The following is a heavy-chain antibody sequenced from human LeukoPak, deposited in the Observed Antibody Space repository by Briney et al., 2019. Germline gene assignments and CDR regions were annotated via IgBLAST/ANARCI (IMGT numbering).Heavy chain of an antibody. CDR3: ARGRLDYYDSSQTYYFDY. Sequence: GASVKVSCKASGYTFTNYAMHWVRQAPGQRLEWMGWINAGNGNTKYSQKFQGRVTMTRDTSTSTVYMELSSLRSEDTAVYYCARGRLDYYDSSQTYYFDYWGQGTLVTVSS. D-gene: IGHD3-22*01. V-gene: IGHV1-3*01. CDR2: INAGNGNT. J-gene: IGHJ4*02. CDR1: GYTFTNYA.